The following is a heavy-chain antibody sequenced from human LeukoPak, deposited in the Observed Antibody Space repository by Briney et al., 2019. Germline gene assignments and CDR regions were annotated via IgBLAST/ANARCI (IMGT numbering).Heavy chain of an antibody. CDR2: INHSGST. Sequence: SETLSLTCAVYGGSFSGYYWSWIRQPPGKGLEWIGEINHSGSTNYNPSLKSRVTISVDTSKNQFSLKLSSVTAADTAVYYCARLAGYYYYMDVWGKGTTVTVSS. J-gene: IGHJ6*03. CDR1: GGSFSGYY. V-gene: IGHV4-34*01. CDR3: ARLAGYYYYMDV.